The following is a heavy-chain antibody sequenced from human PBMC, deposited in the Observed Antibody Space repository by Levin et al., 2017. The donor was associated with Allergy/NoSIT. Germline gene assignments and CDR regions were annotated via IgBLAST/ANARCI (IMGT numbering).Heavy chain of an antibody. Sequence: SQTLSLTCTVSGDSISTTSYYWGWIRQPPGKGLEWIGYIYYSGSTYYNPSLKSRVTISVDTSKNQFSLKLNFVTAADTAVYYCARQLWGYYLDYWGQGTLVTVSS. V-gene: IGHV4-39*01. CDR3: ARQLWGYYLDY. J-gene: IGHJ4*02. CDR1: GDSISTTSYY. D-gene: IGHD3-10*01. CDR2: IYYSGST.